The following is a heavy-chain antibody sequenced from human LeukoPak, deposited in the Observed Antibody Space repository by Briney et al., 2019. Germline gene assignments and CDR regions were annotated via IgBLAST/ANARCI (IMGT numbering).Heavy chain of an antibody. CDR3: ARSNIAARVFRR. CDR1: GGSFSGYY. Sequence: PSETLSLTCAVYGGSFSGYYWSWIRQPLGKGLEWIGEINHSGSTNYNPSLKSRVTISVDTSKNQFSLKLSSVTAADTAVYYCARSNIAARVFRRWGQGTLVTVSS. V-gene: IGHV4-34*01. CDR2: INHSGST. J-gene: IGHJ1*01. D-gene: IGHD6-6*01.